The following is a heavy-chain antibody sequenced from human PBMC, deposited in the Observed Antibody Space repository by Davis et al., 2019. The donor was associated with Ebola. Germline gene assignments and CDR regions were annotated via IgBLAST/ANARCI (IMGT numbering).Heavy chain of an antibody. Sequence: SQTLSLTCAISGDSVSSNSAAWNWIRQSPSRGLEWLGRTYYRSKWYNDYAVSVKSRITINPDTSKNQFSLQLNSVTPEDTAVYYCARHLKEIIYYGSGSYYLYYYYGMDVWGQGTTVTVSS. J-gene: IGHJ6*02. CDR1: GDSVSSNSAA. CDR2: TYYRSKWYN. CDR3: ARHLKEIIYYGSGSYYLYYYYGMDV. V-gene: IGHV6-1*01. D-gene: IGHD3-10*01.